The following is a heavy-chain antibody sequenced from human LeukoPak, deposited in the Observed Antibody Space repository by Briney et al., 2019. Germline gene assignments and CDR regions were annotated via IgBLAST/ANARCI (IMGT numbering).Heavy chain of an antibody. Sequence: PSETLSLTCTVSGGSISSSSYYWGWIRQPPGKGLEWIGSIYYSGSTYYNPSLKSRVTISVDMSKNQFSLKLSSVAAADTAVYYCARDLRYNWNDRGSGVDDWGQGTLVTVSS. CDR1: GGSISSSSYY. D-gene: IGHD1-1*01. V-gene: IGHV4-39*07. J-gene: IGHJ4*02. CDR3: ARDLRYNWNDRGSGVDD. CDR2: IYYSGST.